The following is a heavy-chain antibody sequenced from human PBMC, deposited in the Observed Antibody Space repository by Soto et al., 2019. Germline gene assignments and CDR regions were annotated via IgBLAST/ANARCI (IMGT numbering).Heavy chain of an antibody. CDR2: TSTDKGNT. CDR3: ARPTYSGVYKYFDY. J-gene: IGHJ4*02. V-gene: IGHV1-18*01. CDR1: GYTFTNYG. D-gene: IGHD3-22*01. Sequence: QVQLVQSGAEVKKPGASVKVSCKASGYTFTNYGISWVRQAPGQGLEWVGWTSTDKGNTNYAQNLQGRVTMTTDISASTVYMELRSLRSDDSAVYYCARPTYSGVYKYFDYWGQGTLVTVSS.